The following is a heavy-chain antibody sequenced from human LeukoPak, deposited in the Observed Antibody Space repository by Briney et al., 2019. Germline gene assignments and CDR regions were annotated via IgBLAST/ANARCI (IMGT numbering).Heavy chain of an antibody. CDR2: IYYSGST. J-gene: IGHJ4*02. V-gene: IGHV4-61*01. CDR3: ARAAYSGSYHSDY. CDR1: GGSLNSGSYY. Sequence: SETLSLTCTVSGGSLNSGSYYWNWIRQPPGTGLEWIGYIYYSGSTNYNPSLKSRVTISVDMSKNQFSLKLSSVTAADTAVYYCARAAYSGSYHSDYWGQGTLVTVSS. D-gene: IGHD1-26*01.